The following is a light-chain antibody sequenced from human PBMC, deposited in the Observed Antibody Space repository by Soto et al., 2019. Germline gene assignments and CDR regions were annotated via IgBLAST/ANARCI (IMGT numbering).Light chain of an antibody. J-gene: IGKJ2*01. CDR1: RRVGSNY. V-gene: IGKV3-20*01. CDR3: QQYGNSPQT. Sequence: EIVLTQSPGTVSLSPGERVTLSCRASRRVGSNYLAWYQQIPGQAPRLLIYGASTRASGVSDRFSGSGSATDFTLTINSLEPEELGVYSCQQYGNSPQTFGQGTKLEIK. CDR2: GAS.